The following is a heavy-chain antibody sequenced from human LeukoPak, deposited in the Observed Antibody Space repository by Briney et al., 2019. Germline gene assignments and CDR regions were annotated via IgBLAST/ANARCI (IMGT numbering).Heavy chain of an antibody. Sequence: GRSLRLSCAASGFTFSSYAMHSVRQAPGKGLEWVAVISYDGSNKYYADSVKGRFTISRDNSKNTLYLQMNSLRAEDTAVYYCASDKRLDPWGQGTLVTVSS. D-gene: IGHD3-9*01. CDR1: GFTFSSYA. V-gene: IGHV3-30*04. J-gene: IGHJ5*02. CDR3: ASDKRLDP. CDR2: ISYDGSNK.